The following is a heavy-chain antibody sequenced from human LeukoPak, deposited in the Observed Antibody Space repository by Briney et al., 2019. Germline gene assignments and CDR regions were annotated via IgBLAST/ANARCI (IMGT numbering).Heavy chain of an antibody. CDR1: GGSISDNY. Sequence: PSETLSLTCTVSGGSISDNYWSWIRQPPGKGLEWIGYAYYSGHTNYNSSLKSRVTMSLDTSKSQFSLRLSSVTAADTAVYFCARYPFATPFNYWGPGTLVTVSS. D-gene: IGHD2-15*01. V-gene: IGHV4-59*08. J-gene: IGHJ4*02. CDR3: ARYPFATPFNY. CDR2: AYYSGHT.